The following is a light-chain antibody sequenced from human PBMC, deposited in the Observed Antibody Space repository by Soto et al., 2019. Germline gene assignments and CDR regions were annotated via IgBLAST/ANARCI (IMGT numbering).Light chain of an antibody. Sequence: DIQMTQSPSLLSASVGDRVTITCQASQDISSYLNWYQQKPGKAPKLLIYAASSLQSGVPSRFSGSGSGTDFTLTLSSLKTEDLATYDCQKSYSTNIPVGQGTRREIK. CDR3: QKSYSTNIP. J-gene: IGKJ5*01. CDR1: QDISSY. V-gene: IGKV1-39*01. CDR2: AAS.